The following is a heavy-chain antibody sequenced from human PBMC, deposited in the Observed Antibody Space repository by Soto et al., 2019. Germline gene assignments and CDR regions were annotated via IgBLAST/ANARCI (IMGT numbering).Heavy chain of an antibody. CDR3: ARDRTTVPQLLFDI. D-gene: IGHD4-4*01. CDR2: MNPNSGNT. V-gene: IGHV1-8*01. J-gene: IGHJ3*02. CDR1: GYTFTSDD. Sequence: ASVKVSCKASGYTFTSDDINWVRQATGQGLEWMGWMNPNSGNTGYAQKFQGRVTMTRNTSTSTAYMELSSLRSEDTAVYYCARDRTTVPQLLFDIWGQGTMVTVSS.